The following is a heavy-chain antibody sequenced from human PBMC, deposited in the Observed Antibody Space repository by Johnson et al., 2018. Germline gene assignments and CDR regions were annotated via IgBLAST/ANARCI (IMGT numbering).Heavy chain of an antibody. CDR2: ISGSGGST. CDR1: GFTFSSYS. Sequence: VQLGQSGGGLAKPGWSLRLSCAASGFTFSSYSMNWVRQAPGKGLEWVSAISGSGGSTYYADSVKVRFTNSRDNSKNTLYLQMNSLRAEDTAVYSCARFPWELPYDAFDIWGQGTLVTVSA. CDR3: ARFPWELPYDAFDI. J-gene: IGHJ3*02. V-gene: IGHV3-23*04. D-gene: IGHD1-26*01.